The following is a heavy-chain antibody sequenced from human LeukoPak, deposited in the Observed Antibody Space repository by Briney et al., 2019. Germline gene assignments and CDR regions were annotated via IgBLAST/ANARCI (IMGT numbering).Heavy chain of an antibody. CDR2: IYHGGST. Sequence: SETLSLTCTVSGYSISSGYYWGWIRQPPGKGLEWIGSIYHGGSTYYNPSLKSRVTISVDTSKNQFSLKLSSVTAADTAVYYCASGIENGNAFDIWGQGTMVTVSS. CDR3: ASGIENGNAFDI. CDR1: GYSISSGYY. V-gene: IGHV4-38-2*02. J-gene: IGHJ3*02. D-gene: IGHD1-1*01.